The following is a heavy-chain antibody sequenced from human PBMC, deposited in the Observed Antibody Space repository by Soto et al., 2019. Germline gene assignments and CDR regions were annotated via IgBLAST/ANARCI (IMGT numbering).Heavy chain of an antibody. D-gene: IGHD3-10*01. Sequence: SGPTLVNPTQTLTLTCTFSGFSLSTSGVGVGWIRQPPGKALEWLALIYWDDDKRYSPSLKSRLTITKDTSKNQVVLTMTNMDPVDTATYYCAHRPPSMVRGVHNXFDPWGQGTLVTVS. CDR3: AHRPPSMVRGVHNXFDP. V-gene: IGHV2-5*02. CDR1: GFSLSTSGVG. CDR2: IYWDDDK. J-gene: IGHJ5*02.